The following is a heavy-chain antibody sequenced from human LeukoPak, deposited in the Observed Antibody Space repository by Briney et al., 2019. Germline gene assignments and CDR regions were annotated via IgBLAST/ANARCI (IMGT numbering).Heavy chain of an antibody. J-gene: IGHJ4*02. Sequence: NPGGSLRLSCVVSGIPFSDYYMNWIRQAPGKGLEWISYISSSSSYTDYADSVKGRFTISRDNAKSALYLQMNSLRLEDTAVYYCAAGTAADFWGQGTLVTASS. D-gene: IGHD6-13*01. CDR2: ISSSSSYT. CDR3: AAGTAADF. V-gene: IGHV3-11*03. CDR1: GIPFSDYY.